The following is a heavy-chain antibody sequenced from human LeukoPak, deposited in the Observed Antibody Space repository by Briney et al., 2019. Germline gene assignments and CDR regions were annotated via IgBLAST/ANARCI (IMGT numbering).Heavy chain of an antibody. CDR1: GYSFAFYW. D-gene: IGHD2-21*02. J-gene: IGHJ4*02. Sequence: GESLKISCKGSGYSFAFYWIGWVRQMPGKGLEWMGVIYPRDSDTRHSPSFQGQVTLSVDKSINTAYLQWRSLKASDTAMHYCARQDGDGFYYFDYWGQGTLVTVSS. CDR3: ARQDGDGFYYFDY. V-gene: IGHV5-51*01. CDR2: IYPRDSDT.